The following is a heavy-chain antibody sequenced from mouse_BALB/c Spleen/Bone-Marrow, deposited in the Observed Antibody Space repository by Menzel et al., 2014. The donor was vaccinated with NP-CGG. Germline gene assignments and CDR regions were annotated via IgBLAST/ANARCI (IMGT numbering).Heavy chain of an antibody. J-gene: IGHJ3*01. D-gene: IGHD2-4*01. V-gene: IGHV5-6-3*01. CDR1: GFTFSNYD. CDR2: ITSNGGDT. CDR3: ARGVDYVSLFAY. Sequence: EVQLVESGGGLVQPGGSLKLSCAASGFTFSNYDMSWVRQTPDKRLEFVATITSNGGDTYYPDSVKGRFTISSAYAKNFLLLQMSRLKSEDTAMFYGARGVDYVSLFAYWGQGTLVAVSA.